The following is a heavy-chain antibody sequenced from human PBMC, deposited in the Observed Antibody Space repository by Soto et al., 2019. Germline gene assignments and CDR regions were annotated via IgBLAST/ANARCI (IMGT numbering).Heavy chain of an antibody. CDR1: GGSISGYY. CDR2: IYNPGRT. CDR3: ARGIATTEMDV. J-gene: IGHJ6*02. V-gene: IGHV4-59*01. Sequence: SETLSLTCTVSGGSISGYYWSWIRQPPGKGLEWIGYIYNPGRTVYNPSFKSRVTISVDTSKNQFSLKLSSVTAADTAVYYCARGIATTEMDVWGQGTTVTVSS. D-gene: IGHD6-13*01.